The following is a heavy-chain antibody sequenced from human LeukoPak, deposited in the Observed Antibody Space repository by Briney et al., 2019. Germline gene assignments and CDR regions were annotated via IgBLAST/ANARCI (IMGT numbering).Heavy chain of an antibody. J-gene: IGHJ6*03. CDR3: ARVPAAMGYYNYYYMDV. CDR2: MNPNSGNT. D-gene: IGHD2-2*01. Sequence: ASVKVSCKASGYTFTSYDINWVRQATGQGLEWMGWMNPNSGNTGYAQKFQGRVTITRNTSISTAYMELSSLRSEDTAVYYCARVPAAMGYYNYYYMDVWGKGTTVTVSS. V-gene: IGHV1-8*03. CDR1: GYTFTSYD.